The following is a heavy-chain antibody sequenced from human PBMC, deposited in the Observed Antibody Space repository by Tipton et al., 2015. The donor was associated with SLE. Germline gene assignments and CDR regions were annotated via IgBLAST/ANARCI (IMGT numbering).Heavy chain of an antibody. CDR2: IYHSGST. J-gene: IGHJ3*01. V-gene: IGHV4-30-2*01. CDR1: GGSFSSGGYY. CDR3: ARGPNDAFDV. Sequence: TLSLTCTVSGGSFSSGGYYWSWIRQPPGKGLEWIGYIYHSGSTDYNPSLKRRVTISADRSQNQISLKLTSVTAADTAMYYCARGPNDAFDVWGPGTMVSVSS.